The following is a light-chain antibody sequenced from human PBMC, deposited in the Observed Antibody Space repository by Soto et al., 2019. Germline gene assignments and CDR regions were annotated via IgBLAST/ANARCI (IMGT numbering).Light chain of an antibody. V-gene: IGLV2-14*01. J-gene: IGLJ1*01. CDR2: DVS. CDR3: SAYTSRSTHYV. Sequence: QSALTQPASVSGSPGQSITISCTGTSSDVGGYNYVSWYQQHPGKAPKLMIYDVSNRPSGVSNCFSGSKSGNTASLTISGLQAEDEADYYCSAYTSRSTHYVFGTGTKLTVL. CDR1: SSDVGGYNY.